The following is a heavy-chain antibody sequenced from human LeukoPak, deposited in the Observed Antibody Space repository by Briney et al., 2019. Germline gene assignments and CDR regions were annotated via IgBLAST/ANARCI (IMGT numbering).Heavy chain of an antibody. D-gene: IGHD2-2*01. Sequence: ASVTVSCTASGYTSTSYYMHWVRQAPGQGLEWMGIINPSGGSTSYAQKFQGRVTMTRDTSTSTVYMELSSLRSEDTAVYYCAREVGKYQLLNALDIWGQGTMVTVSS. CDR3: AREVGKYQLLNALDI. J-gene: IGHJ3*02. CDR2: INPSGGST. V-gene: IGHV1-46*01. CDR1: GYTSTSYY.